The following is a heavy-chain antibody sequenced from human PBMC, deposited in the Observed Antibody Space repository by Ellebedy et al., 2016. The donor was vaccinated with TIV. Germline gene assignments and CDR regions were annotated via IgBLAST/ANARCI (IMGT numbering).Heavy chain of an antibody. CDR3: VTWGQSYGR. J-gene: IGHJ4*02. D-gene: IGHD3-16*01. CDR2: INQDGGEK. Sequence: PGGSLRLSCAASGFTLSRHWMSWVRQGPGKGREWVANINQDGGEKNYVDSVKGRFAISRDNSKNPVYLQMNSLRVDDTAVYYCVTWGQSYGRWGQGSLVTISS. CDR1: GFTLSRHW. V-gene: IGHV3-7*03.